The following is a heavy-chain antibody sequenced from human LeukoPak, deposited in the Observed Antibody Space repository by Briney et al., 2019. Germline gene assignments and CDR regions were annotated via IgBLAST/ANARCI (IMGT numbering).Heavy chain of an antibody. CDR1: GFTFSDYY. CDR2: ISSSGSTM. CDR3: RLLEWELGYDY. D-gene: IGHD1-26*01. V-gene: IGHV3-11*01. Sequence: GGSLRLSCAASGFTFSDYYMSWIRQAPGKGLEWVSYISSSGSTMYYADSVKGRFTISRDNAKNSLYLQMNSLRAEDTAVYYCRLLEWELGYDYWGQGTLVTVSS. J-gene: IGHJ4*02.